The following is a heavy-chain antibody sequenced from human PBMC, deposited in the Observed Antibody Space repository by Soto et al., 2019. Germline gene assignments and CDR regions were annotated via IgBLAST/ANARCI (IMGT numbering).Heavy chain of an antibody. J-gene: IGHJ4*02. Sequence: QVQLVQSGAEVKKPGSSVKVSCKASGGTFSSYAISWVRQAPGQGLEWMGGIIPIFGTANYAQKFQGRVTITADESTSTAYMDLSSLSSEDTDVYYCASVEYSSSSVPLDYWGQGTLVTVSS. CDR2: IIPIFGTA. CDR1: GGTFSSYA. CDR3: ASVEYSSSSVPLDY. D-gene: IGHD6-6*01. V-gene: IGHV1-69*01.